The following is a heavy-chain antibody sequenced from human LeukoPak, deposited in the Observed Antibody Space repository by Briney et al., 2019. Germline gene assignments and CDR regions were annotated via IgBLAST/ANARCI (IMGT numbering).Heavy chain of an antibody. V-gene: IGHV3-21*01. CDR2: ISSSSTYI. Sequence: KPGGSLRLSCAASGFTFSTYTMNWVRQAPGKGLEWVSSISSSSTYIYYADSVKGRFTISRDNAKNSLYLQINSLRAEDTAVYSCARDLSLGGLWGQGTLVTVSS. CDR1: GFTFSTYT. D-gene: IGHD2-15*01. J-gene: IGHJ4*02. CDR3: ARDLSLGGL.